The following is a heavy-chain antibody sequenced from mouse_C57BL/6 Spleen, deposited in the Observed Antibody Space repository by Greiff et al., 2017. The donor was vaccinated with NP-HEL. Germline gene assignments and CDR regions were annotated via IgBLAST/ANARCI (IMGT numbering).Heavy chain of an antibody. CDR1: GYTFTSYW. D-gene: IGHD2-5*01. CDR3: SRSESNLVDY. V-gene: IGHV1-61*01. CDR2: IYPSDSET. Sequence: QVQLQQSGAELVRPGSSVKLSCKASGYTFTSYWMDWVKQRPGQGLEWIGNIYPSDSETHYNQKFKDKATLTVDKSSSTAYMQLSSLTSEDSAVYYCSRSESNLVDYWGQGTTLTVSS. J-gene: IGHJ2*01.